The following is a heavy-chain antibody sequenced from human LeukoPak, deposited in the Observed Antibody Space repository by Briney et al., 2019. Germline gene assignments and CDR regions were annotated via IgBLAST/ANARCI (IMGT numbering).Heavy chain of an antibody. CDR2: ISYSGGT. J-gene: IGHJ3*02. V-gene: IGHV4-30-4*01. D-gene: IGHD3-10*01. CDR1: GGSISTGGYY. CDR3: ASTSKYIGSGRDDSFDI. Sequence: PSQTLSLTCIVSGGSISTGGYYWSWIRQPPGKGLEWIGYISYSGGTYYNPSLKSRVSISVDTPKSQFSLKMSSVTAADTAVYYCASTSKYIGSGRDDSFDIWGQGTMVTVSS.